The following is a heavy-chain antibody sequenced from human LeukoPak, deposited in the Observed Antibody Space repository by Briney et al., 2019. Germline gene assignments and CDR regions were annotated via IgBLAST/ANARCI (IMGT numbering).Heavy chain of an antibody. V-gene: IGHV4-59*08. CDR3: ARRRAAVGYDTFDI. Sequence: PSETLSLTCAVYGGSFSGYYWNWIRQPPGKGLEWIGYIYYTGSTKYNPSFESRVTISVDTSKNQFSLKLSSVTAADTAVYYCARRRAAVGYDTFDIWGQGTMVTVSS. D-gene: IGHD6-13*01. J-gene: IGHJ3*02. CDR1: GGSFSGYY. CDR2: IYYTGST.